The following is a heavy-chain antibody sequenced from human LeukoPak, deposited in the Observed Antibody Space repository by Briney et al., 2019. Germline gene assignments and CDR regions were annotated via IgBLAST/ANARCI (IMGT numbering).Heavy chain of an antibody. D-gene: IGHD6-19*01. J-gene: IGHJ4*02. V-gene: IGHV3-43D*03. CDR2: ISWDGGST. CDR1: GFTFDDYA. CDR3: AKDINSGWYGGVPSATNYFDY. Sequence: GGSLRLSCAASGFTFDDYAMHWVRQAPGKGLEWVSLISWDGGSTYYADSVKGRFTISRDNSKNSLYLQMNSLRAKDTALYYCAKDINSGWYGGVPSATNYFDYWGQGTLVTVSS.